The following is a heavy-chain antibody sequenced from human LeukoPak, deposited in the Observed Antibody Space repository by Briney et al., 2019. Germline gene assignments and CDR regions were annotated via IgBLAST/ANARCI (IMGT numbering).Heavy chain of an antibody. V-gene: IGHV3-48*03. Sequence: GGSLRLSCAASGFTFSSYEMNWVRQAPGKGLEWVSYISSSGSTIYYADSVKGRFTISRDNAKNSLYLQMNSLRAEDTAVYYCAKLSGYYYDSSGYLSYWGQGTLVTVSS. CDR3: AKLSGYYYDSSGYLSY. J-gene: IGHJ4*02. CDR1: GFTFSSYE. CDR2: ISSSGSTI. D-gene: IGHD3-22*01.